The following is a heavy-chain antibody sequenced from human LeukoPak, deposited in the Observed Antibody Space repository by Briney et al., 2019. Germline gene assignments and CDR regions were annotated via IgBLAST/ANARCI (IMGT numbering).Heavy chain of an antibody. CDR2: INHSGST. CDR3: ARAILRRIVGWAPFELSNWFDP. V-gene: IGHV4-34*01. Sequence: SETLSLTCAVYGGSFSGNNWNWIRQPPGKGLEWIGEINHSGSTNYNPSLKSRVTMSVDTSKSQFSLKLSSVTAADTAVYYCARAILRRIVGWAPFELSNWFDPWGQGTLVTVSS. J-gene: IGHJ5*02. CDR1: GGSFSGNN. D-gene: IGHD2-21*01.